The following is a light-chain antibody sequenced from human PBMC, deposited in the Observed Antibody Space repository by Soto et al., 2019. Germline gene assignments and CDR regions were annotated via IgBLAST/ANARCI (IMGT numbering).Light chain of an antibody. CDR3: AAWDDSLNGPWVV. J-gene: IGLJ2*01. CDR2: SNN. Sequence: QSVLTQPPSASGTPGQRVTISCSGSGSNIGSNTVNWYQQLPGTAPKLLIYSNNQRPSGVPDRFSGSKSGTSASLAISGLQYEDEADYYCAAWDDSLNGPWVVFGGGTKLTVL. CDR1: GSNIGSNT. V-gene: IGLV1-44*01.